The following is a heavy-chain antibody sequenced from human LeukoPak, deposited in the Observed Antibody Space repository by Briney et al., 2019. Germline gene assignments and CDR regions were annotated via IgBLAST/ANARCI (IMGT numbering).Heavy chain of an antibody. V-gene: IGHV1-18*01. CDR3: ARDSITMVRGDGKGRYFDY. J-gene: IGHJ4*02. CDR1: GYTFTSYG. CDR2: ISAYNGST. Sequence: ASVKVSCKASGYTFTSYGISWVRQAPGQGLEWMGWISAYNGSTNYAQKLQGRVTMTTDTSTSTAYMELRSLRSDDTAVYYCARDSITMVRGDGKGRYFDYWGQGTLVTVSS. D-gene: IGHD3-10*01.